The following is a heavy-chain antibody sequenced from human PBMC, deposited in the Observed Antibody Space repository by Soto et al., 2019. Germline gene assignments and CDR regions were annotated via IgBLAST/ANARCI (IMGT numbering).Heavy chain of an antibody. CDR1: GFTFSSYG. J-gene: IGHJ6*02. CDR2: IWYDGSNK. CDR3: ARDGEYCTNGVCYTHNYYYGMDV. V-gene: IGHV3-33*01. Sequence: PGGSLRLSCAASGFTFSSYGMHWVRQAPGKGLEWVAGIWYDGSNKYYADSVKGRFTISRDNSKNTLYLQMHSLRAEDTAVYYCARDGEYCTNGVCYTHNYYYGMDVWGQGTTVTVSS. D-gene: IGHD2-8*01.